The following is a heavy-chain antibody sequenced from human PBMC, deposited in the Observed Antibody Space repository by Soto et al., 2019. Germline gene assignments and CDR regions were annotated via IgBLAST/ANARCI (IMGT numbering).Heavy chain of an antibody. D-gene: IGHD3-22*01. CDR1: GGSFGGYY. V-gene: IGHV4-34*01. CDR2: INQSGST. CDR3: ARGVHYCVVVPICSYYYGMDV. J-gene: IGHJ6*02. Sequence: SETLSLTCALSGGSFGGYYWSWIRQSPGKGLEWIGEINQSGSTNYNPSLKSRVTISGDTSKNQFSLKLSSMTAADTAVYYCARGVHYCVVVPICSYYYGMDVWGQGTAVTVSS.